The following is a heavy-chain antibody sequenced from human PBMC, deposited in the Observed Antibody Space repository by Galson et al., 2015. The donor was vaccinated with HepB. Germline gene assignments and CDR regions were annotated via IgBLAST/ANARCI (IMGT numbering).Heavy chain of an antibody. Sequence: SVKVSCKASGYTFTNYGINWVRQAPGQGLEWMGWINTNTGNPTYAQGFTGRFVFSLDTSVSTAFLQVSSLKPEDTAVYFCARNFPPQTTVTTWAFGFWGQGTLVTVSS. CDR2: INTNTGNP. CDR3: ARNFPPQTTVTTWAFGF. D-gene: IGHD4-11*01. J-gene: IGHJ4*02. V-gene: IGHV7-4-1*02. CDR1: GYTFTNYG.